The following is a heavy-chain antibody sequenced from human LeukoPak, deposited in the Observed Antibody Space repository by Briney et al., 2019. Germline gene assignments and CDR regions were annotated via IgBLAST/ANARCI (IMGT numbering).Heavy chain of an antibody. V-gene: IGHV3-30*02. D-gene: IGHD1-14*01. CDR1: GFTFSSYG. CDR3: APDPEFYRAA. CDR2: MRYDGSNK. J-gene: IGHJ5*02. Sequence: GESLRLSCAASGFTFSSYGMHWVRQAPGKGLERVAFMRYDGSNKYYADSAKGRLTISRDNSKNTLYLQMKSPSTDDAAVYYCAPDPEFYRAAWGQGTLVTVSS.